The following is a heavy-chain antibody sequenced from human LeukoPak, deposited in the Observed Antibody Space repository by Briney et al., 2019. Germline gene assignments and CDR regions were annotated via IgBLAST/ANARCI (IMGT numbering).Heavy chain of an antibody. CDR1: GFTFSSYS. J-gene: IGHJ4*02. Sequence: GGSLRLSCAASGFTFSSYSMNWVRQAPGKGLEWVSSISSSSSYIYYADSVKGRFTISRDNAKNSLYLQMNSLRAEDTAVYYCAREGLWYYFDYWGQGTLVTVSS. CDR2: ISSSSSYI. CDR3: AREGLWYYFDY. V-gene: IGHV3-21*01. D-gene: IGHD5-18*01.